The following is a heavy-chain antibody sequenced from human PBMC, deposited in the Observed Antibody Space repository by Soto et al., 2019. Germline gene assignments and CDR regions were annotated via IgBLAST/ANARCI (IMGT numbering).Heavy chain of an antibody. CDR3: ASDRGVRGAFDI. J-gene: IGHJ3*02. Sequence: LVPVSGMASDSTFSSDSINGVRQAPGQGLEWRGRIIPILGIANYAQKFQGRVTITAAKSTSTAYMELSSLRSEDTAVYYCASDRGVRGAFDIWGRGTMVTVS. CDR2: IIPILGIA. D-gene: IGHD3-10*01. CDR1: DSTFSSDS. V-gene: IGHV1-69*02.